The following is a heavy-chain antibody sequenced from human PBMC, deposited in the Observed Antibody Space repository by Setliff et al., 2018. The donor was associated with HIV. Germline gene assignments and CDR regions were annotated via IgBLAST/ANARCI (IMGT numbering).Heavy chain of an antibody. J-gene: IGHJ6*03. D-gene: IGHD6-19*01. CDR2: ISSSSSTI. CDR3: ARDPGYSSGRYGLYYYYYMDV. CDR1: GFTFSSYS. Sequence: PGGSLRLSCAASGFTFSSYSMNWVRQAPGKGLEWVSYISSSSSTIYYADSVKGRFTISRDNAKNSLHLQMNSLRAEDTAVYYCARDPGYSSGRYGLYYYYYMDVWGKGTTVTVSS. V-gene: IGHV3-48*01.